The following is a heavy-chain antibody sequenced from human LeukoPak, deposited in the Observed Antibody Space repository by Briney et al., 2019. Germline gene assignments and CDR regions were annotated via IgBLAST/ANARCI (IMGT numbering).Heavy chain of an antibody. CDR3: ARNLAYCGGDCYWDYYYYMDV. CDR2: ISAYNGNT. J-gene: IGHJ6*03. CDR1: GYTFTSYG. V-gene: IGHV1-18*01. D-gene: IGHD2-21*02. Sequence: ASVKVSCKASGYTFTSYGISWVRQAPGQGLEWMGWISAYNGNTNYAQKLQGRVTMTTDTSTSTAYMELRSLRSDDTAVYYCARNLAYCGGDCYWDYYYYMDVWGKGTTVTVSS.